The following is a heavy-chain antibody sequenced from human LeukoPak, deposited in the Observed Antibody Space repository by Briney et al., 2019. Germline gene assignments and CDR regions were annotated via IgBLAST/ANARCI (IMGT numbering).Heavy chain of an antibody. CDR3: ARGYCSGGSCYSYYYYNYMDV. Sequence: SETLSLTCTVSGGSISSYYWSWIRQPPGKGLEWIGYLYNTGSTNYNPSLKSRVTISVDTSKNQFSLKLSSVTAADTAVYYCARGYCSGGSCYSYYYYNYMDVWGKGTTVTVSS. D-gene: IGHD2-15*01. J-gene: IGHJ6*03. CDR2: LYNTGST. V-gene: IGHV4-59*12. CDR1: GGSISSYY.